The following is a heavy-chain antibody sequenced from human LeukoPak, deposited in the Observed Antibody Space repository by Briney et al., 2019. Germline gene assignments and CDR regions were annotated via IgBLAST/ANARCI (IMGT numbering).Heavy chain of an antibody. CDR3: AREGLFGVVTREYFDY. CDR1: GGTFSSYA. V-gene: IGHV1-69*04. J-gene: IGHJ4*02. Sequence: GSSVKVSCKASGGTFSSYAISWARQAPGQGLEWMGRIIPIFGIANYAQKFQGRVTITADKSTSTAYMELSSLRSEDTAVYYCAREGLFGVVTREYFDYWGQGTLVTVSS. D-gene: IGHD3-3*01. CDR2: IIPIFGIA.